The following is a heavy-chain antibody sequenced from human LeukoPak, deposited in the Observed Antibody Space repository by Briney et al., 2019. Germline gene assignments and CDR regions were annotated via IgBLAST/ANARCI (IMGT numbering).Heavy chain of an antibody. CDR3: ARHGSFYYDSSGYYYFDY. Sequence: SETLSLTCTASGGSISSSSYYWGWIRQTPGKGLEWIGSIYYSGSTYYNPSLKSRVTISVDTSKSQFSLKLSSVTAADTAVYYCARHGSFYYDSSGYYYFDYWGQGTLVTVSS. V-gene: IGHV4-39*01. CDR2: IYYSGST. CDR1: GGSISSSSYY. J-gene: IGHJ4*02. D-gene: IGHD3-22*01.